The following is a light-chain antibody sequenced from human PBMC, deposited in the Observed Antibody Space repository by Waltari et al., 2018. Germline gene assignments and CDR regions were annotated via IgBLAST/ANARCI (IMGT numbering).Light chain of an antibody. CDR2: WAS. Sequence: DIVMTQSPDSLAVSLGERATINCKSSQGILDGSNNRNSLAWYQQKPGQSPKLLFYWASTRESGVPDRFSGSGSGTEFTLTINSLQAEDVAIYYCQQYYSRPLTFGGGTRVEIK. V-gene: IGKV4-1*01. J-gene: IGKJ4*01. CDR3: QQYYSRPLT. CDR1: QGILDGSNNRNS.